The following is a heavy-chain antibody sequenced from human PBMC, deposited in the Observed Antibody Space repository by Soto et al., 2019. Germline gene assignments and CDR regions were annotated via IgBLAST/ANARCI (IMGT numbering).Heavy chain of an antibody. CDR1: GGTFSSYA. V-gene: IGHV1-69*13. J-gene: IGHJ6*02. Sequence: ASVKVSCKASGGTFSSYAISWVRQAPGQGLEWMGGIIPIFGTANYAQKFQGRVTITADETTRTAYMELSSLRSEDTAVYYCARALRGIVVVPAAINYYYGMDVWGQGTTVTVSS. D-gene: IGHD2-2*01. CDR3: ARALRGIVVVPAAINYYYGMDV. CDR2: IIPIFGTA.